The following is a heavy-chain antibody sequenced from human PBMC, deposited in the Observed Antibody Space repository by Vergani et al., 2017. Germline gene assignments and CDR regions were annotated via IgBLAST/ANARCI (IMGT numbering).Heavy chain of an antibody. CDR1: GGSITSSSYY. CDR2: IYHSGGA. V-gene: IGHV4-39*02. CDR3: ARRSSSYYFDI. Sequence: QLHLQESGPGLVKPSETLSLTCTVSGGSITSSSYYWGLIRQPPGKGLEWIGNIYHSGGAYYNPSLKGRVSISMDTSKNYFFLTLSSVTAADTAMYYCARRSSSYYFDIWGQGVLVTVSS. J-gene: IGHJ5*02. D-gene: IGHD3-22*01.